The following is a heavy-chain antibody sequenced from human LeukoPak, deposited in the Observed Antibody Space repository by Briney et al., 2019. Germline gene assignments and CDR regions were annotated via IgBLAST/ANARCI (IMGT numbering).Heavy chain of an antibody. V-gene: IGHV1-69*04. J-gene: IGHJ5*02. CDR3: AREEARYYLDL. CDR1: GGTFSSYT. CDR2: IIPILGIA. D-gene: IGHD3-10*01. Sequence: SVKVSCKASGGTFSSYTISWVRQAPGQGLEWRGRIIPILGIANYAQKFQGRVTITADKSTSTAYMELSSLRSEDTAVYYCAREEARYYLDLWGQETLVTVSS.